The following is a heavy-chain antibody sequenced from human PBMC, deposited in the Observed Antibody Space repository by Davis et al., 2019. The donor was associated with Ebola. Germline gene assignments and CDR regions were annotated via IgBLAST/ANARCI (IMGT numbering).Heavy chain of an antibody. Sequence: SVKVSCKASGGTFSSYAISWVRQAPGQGLEWMGGIIPIFGTANYAQKFQGRVTITADESTSTAYMELSSLRSEDTAVYYCARVGAYCGGDCYAFDIWGQGTMVTVSS. CDR3: ARVGAYCGGDCYAFDI. CDR2: IIPIFGTA. CDR1: GGTFSSYA. V-gene: IGHV1-69*13. D-gene: IGHD2-21*01. J-gene: IGHJ3*02.